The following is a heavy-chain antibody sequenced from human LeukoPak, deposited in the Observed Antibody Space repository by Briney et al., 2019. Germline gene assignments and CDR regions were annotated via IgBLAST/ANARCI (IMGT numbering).Heavy chain of an antibody. CDR1: LFSFSKYA. CDR3: AITSKDNYPRYFDY. D-gene: IGHD1-1*01. V-gene: IGHV3-23*01. J-gene: IGHJ4*02. Sequence: GGSLRLSCVASLFSFSKYAMNWVRQAPGKGLEWVSGISGSGISTYYAGSVRGRFTISRDTSKNTLYLQMNSLRAEDTAIYYCAITSKDNYPRYFDYWGQGTLVTVTS. CDR2: ISGSGIST.